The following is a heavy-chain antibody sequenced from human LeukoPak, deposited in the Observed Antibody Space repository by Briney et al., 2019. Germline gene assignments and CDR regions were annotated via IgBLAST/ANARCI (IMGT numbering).Heavy chain of an antibody. V-gene: IGHV3-15*01. Sequence: GGSLRLSCAASGFTLSNAWMSWVRQAPGKGLEWVGRIKSKTDGGTTDYAAPVKGRFTISRDDSKNTLYLQMNSLRAEDTAVYYCAKASKADYSNNFSYWGQGTLVTVSS. CDR2: IKSKTDGGTT. CDR1: GFTLSNAW. D-gene: IGHD4-11*01. J-gene: IGHJ4*02. CDR3: AKASKADYSNNFSY.